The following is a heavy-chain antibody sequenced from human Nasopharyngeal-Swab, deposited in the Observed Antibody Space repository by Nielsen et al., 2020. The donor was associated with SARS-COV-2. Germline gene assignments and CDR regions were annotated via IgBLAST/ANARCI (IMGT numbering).Heavy chain of an antibody. CDR1: GGSISSSSYY. D-gene: IGHD2-2*01. CDR3: ARVVPAAHDAFDI. CDR2: IYYSGST. J-gene: IGHJ3*02. V-gene: IGHV4-39*01. Sequence: SETLSLTCTVSGGSISSSSYYWGWIRQPPGKGLEWIGSIYYSGSTYYNPSLKSRVTISVDTSKNQFSLKLSSVTAADTAVYYYARVVPAAHDAFDIWGQGTMVTVSS.